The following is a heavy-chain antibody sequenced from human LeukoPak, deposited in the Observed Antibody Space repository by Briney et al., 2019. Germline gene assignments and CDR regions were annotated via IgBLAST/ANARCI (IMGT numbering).Heavy chain of an antibody. CDR3: AKLRRTVVPAPIDY. Sequence: GGSLRLSCAASGFTFSSYAMSWVRQAPGKGLEWVSSISYSGGNTYYADSVKGRFTISRDNSKNTLYLQMNSLRAEDTAVYYCAKLRRTVVPAPIDYWGQGTLVTVSS. CDR2: ISYSGGNT. V-gene: IGHV3-23*01. D-gene: IGHD2-2*01. J-gene: IGHJ4*02. CDR1: GFTFSSYA.